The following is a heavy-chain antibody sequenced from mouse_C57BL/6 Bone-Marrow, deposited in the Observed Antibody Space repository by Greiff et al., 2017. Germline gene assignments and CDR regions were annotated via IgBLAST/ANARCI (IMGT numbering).Heavy chain of an antibody. Sequence: GGGLVQPKGSLKLSCAASGFSFNTYAMNWVRQAPGKGLEWVARIRSKSNNYATYYADSVKDRFTISRDDSESMLYLQMNNLKTEDTAMYYCVRQEGNYYGTLDYWGQGTTLTVSA. J-gene: IGHJ2*01. CDR1: GFSFNTYA. V-gene: IGHV10-1*01. CDR3: VRQEGNYYGTLDY. D-gene: IGHD1-1*01. CDR2: IRSKSNNYAT.